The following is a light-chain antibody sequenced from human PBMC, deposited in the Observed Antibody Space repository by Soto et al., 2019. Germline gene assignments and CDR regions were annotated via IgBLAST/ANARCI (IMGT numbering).Light chain of an antibody. CDR1: SSDVGGYNY. CDR3: SSYTSISTLV. CDR2: EVS. Sequence: QSALTQPASVSGSPGQSITISCTGTSSDVGGYNYVAWYQQHPGKAPKLMIYEVSNRPSGVSNRFSGSKSGNTASLTISWLLTEDEADYYCSSYTSISTLVFGGGTQLTVL. V-gene: IGLV2-14*01. J-gene: IGLJ3*02.